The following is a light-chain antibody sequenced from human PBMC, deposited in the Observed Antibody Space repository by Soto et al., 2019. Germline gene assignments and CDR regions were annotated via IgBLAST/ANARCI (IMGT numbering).Light chain of an antibody. CDR2: EVS. V-gene: IGLV2-14*01. CDR3: TSYSRYRVLV. Sequence: QSVLTQPATVSGSLGQSITISCTGTSSDIGGYKYVSWYQQHPGKAPKLIIFEVSNRPSGVSDRFSGSNSGNTASLTISVLQAEDEAYYYCTSYSRYRVLVFGGGTKLTVL. J-gene: IGLJ3*02. CDR1: SSDIGGYKY.